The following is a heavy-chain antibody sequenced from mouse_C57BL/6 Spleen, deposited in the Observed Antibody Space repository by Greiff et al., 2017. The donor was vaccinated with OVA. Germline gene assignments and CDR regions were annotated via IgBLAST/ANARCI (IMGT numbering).Heavy chain of an antibody. V-gene: IGHV5-6*01. Sequence: EVMLVESGGDLVKPGGSLKLSCAASGFTFSSYGMSWVRQTPDKRLEWVATISSGGSYTYYPDSVKGRFTLARDNAKNTRYLQMSSLKSEDTAMDDCARHRDDDACAYWGQGTLVTVSA. CDR1: GFTFSSYG. J-gene: IGHJ3*01. CDR2: ISSGGSYT. CDR3: ARHRDDDACAY. D-gene: IGHD2-4*01.